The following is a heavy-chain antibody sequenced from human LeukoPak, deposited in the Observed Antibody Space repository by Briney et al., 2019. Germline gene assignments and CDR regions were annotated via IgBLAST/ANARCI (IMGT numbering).Heavy chain of an antibody. CDR3: AKEGGDSSSWSDFDY. Sequence: GGSLRLSCAASGFTVSSNYMSWVRQAPGKGLEWVSVIYSGGSTYYADSVKGRFTISRDNSKNTLYLQMNSLRAEDTAVYYCAKEGGDSSSWSDFDYWGQGTLVTVSS. CDR1: GFTVSSNY. J-gene: IGHJ4*02. CDR2: IYSGGST. V-gene: IGHV3-53*05. D-gene: IGHD6-13*01.